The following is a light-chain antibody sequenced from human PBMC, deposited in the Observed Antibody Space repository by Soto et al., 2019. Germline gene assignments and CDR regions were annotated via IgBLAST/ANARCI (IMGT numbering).Light chain of an antibody. J-gene: IGKJ3*01. CDR2: AAS. CDR3: QQSYSTLT. CDR1: QSISSY. Sequence: DIPMTPSPSSLSASVGDRVTITCRASQSISSYLNWYQQKPGKAPKLLIYAASSLQSGVPSSFSGSGSGTDFTLTISSLQPEDFATYYCQQSYSTLTFGPGTKVDIK. V-gene: IGKV1-39*01.